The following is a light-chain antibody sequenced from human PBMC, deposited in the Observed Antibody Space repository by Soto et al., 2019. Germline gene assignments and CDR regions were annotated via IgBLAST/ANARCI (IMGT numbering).Light chain of an antibody. Sequence: EIVLTQSPGTLSLSPGERATLSCRASQSVYNTYLGWYQQKPGQAPRLLIYGASSRTTGTPDRFNGGGSGTEFTLTISRLEPEDFAVYYCQQYGISPATFGQGTKVEF. V-gene: IGKV3-20*01. CDR2: GAS. CDR3: QQYGISPAT. J-gene: IGKJ2*01. CDR1: QSVYNTY.